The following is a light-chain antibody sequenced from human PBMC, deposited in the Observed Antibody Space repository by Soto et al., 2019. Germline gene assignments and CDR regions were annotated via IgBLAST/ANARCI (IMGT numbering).Light chain of an antibody. V-gene: IGKV3-20*01. CDR2: GAS. J-gene: IGKJ1*01. Sequence: EIVLTQSPGTLSLSPGERATLSCKASQSLSPSYLGWLQQKPGQAPRLLISGASSRATGIPDRFSGCGSGTDFSLTISELEPEDFALYYCQQYGFSPLTFGQATKVEIK. CDR1: QSLSPSY. CDR3: QQYGFSPLT.